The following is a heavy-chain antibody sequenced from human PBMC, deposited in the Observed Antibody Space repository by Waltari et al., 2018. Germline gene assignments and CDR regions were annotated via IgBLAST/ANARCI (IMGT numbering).Heavy chain of an antibody. CDR3: ASLDVDTAMVSDY. D-gene: IGHD5-18*01. V-gene: IGHV3-23*03. CDR1: GFTFSSYA. CDR2: IYSGGST. J-gene: IGHJ4*02. Sequence: EVQLLESGGGLVQPGGSLRLSWAASGFTFSSYAMSWVRQAPGKGLEWVSVIYSGGSTYYADSVKGRFTISRDNSKNTLDLQMNSLRAEDTAVYYCASLDVDTAMVSDYWGQGTLVTVSS.